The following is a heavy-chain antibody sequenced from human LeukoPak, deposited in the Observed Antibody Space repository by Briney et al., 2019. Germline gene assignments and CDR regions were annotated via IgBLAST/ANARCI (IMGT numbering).Heavy chain of an antibody. Sequence: PGGSLRLSCAASGFTFSSYGMNWVRQAPGRGLEWVASISSSSSHIYYADSVKGRFTISRDNAKNSLYLQMNSLRAEDTAVYYCARSPSCSSASCYTNYWGQGTLVTVSS. V-gene: IGHV3-21*01. D-gene: IGHD2-2*02. J-gene: IGHJ4*02. CDR1: GFTFSSYG. CDR2: ISSSSSHI. CDR3: ARSPSCSSASCYTNY.